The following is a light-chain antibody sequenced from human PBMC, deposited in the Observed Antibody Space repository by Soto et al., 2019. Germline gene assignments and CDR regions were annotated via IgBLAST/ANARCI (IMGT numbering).Light chain of an antibody. CDR3: QQYGPSPT. V-gene: IGKV3-20*01. J-gene: IGKJ1*01. Sequence: EIVLTQSPGTLALSPGERATLSCWASQSFSTSLAWYQQKPGQAPRLLIYGASTRATGIPDRFSGSGSGTDFTLTISRLGPEDFAVYYCQQYGPSPTFGQGTKVEIK. CDR1: QSFSTS. CDR2: GAS.